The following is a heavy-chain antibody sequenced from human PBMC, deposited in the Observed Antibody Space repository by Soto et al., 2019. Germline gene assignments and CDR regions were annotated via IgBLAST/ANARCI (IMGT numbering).Heavy chain of an antibody. V-gene: IGHV3-30*18. CDR1: GFTFSSYG. CDR2: ISYDESDK. J-gene: IGHJ5*02. D-gene: IGHD3-3*01. Sequence: QVQVVESGGGVVQPGGSLRLSCAASGFTFSSYGMHWVRQAPGKGLEWVATISYDESDKYYTDSVKGRFTISRDNSKNTIYLQMSSLRPEDTAMYYCAKAGGYRFLPFDPWGQGTLVTVSS. CDR3: AKAGGYRFLPFDP.